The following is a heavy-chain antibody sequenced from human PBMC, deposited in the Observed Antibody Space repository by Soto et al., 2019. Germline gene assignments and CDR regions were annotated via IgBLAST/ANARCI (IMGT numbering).Heavy chain of an antibody. D-gene: IGHD1-26*01. J-gene: IGHJ4*02. CDR1: GFTFSSYG. V-gene: IGHV1-18*01. Sequence: GGSLRLSCAASGFTFSSYGICWVRQAPGQGLEWMGWISAYNGNTNYAQKLQGRVTMTTDTSTSTAYMELRSLRSDDTAVYYCARVPAGGSYYVHYWGQGTLVTVSS. CDR2: ISAYNGNT. CDR3: ARVPAGGSYYVHY.